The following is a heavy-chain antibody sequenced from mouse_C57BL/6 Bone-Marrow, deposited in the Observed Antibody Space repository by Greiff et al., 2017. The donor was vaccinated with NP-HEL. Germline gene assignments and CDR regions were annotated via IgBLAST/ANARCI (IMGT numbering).Heavy chain of an antibody. CDR3: AREGGYDYSVDY. J-gene: IGHJ2*01. CDR2: IYPGSGST. V-gene: IGHV1-55*01. Sequence: QVQLQQPGAELVKPGASVKMSCKASGYTFTSYWITWVKQRPGQGLEWIGDIYPGSGSTNYNEKFKSKATLTVDTSSSTAYMQLSSLTSEDSAVYYCAREGGYDYSVDYWGQGTTLTVSS. CDR1: GYTFTSYW. D-gene: IGHD2-4*01.